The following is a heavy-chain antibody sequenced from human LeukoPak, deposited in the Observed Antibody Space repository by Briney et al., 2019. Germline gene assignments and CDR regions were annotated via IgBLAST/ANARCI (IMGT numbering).Heavy chain of an antibody. J-gene: IGHJ4*02. CDR3: AVAGRYCTNGVCYNPFDY. Sequence: GGSLRLSCAASGFTFSSYWMSWVRQAPGKGLEWVANIKQDGSEKYYVDSVKGRFTISRDNAKNSLYLQMNSLRAEDTAVCYCAVAGRYCTNGVCYNPFDYWGQGTLVTVSS. CDR2: IKQDGSEK. D-gene: IGHD2-8*01. V-gene: IGHV3-7*01. CDR1: GFTFSSYW.